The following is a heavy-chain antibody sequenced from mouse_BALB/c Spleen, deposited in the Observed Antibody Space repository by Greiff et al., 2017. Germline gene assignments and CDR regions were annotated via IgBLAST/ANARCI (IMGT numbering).Heavy chain of an antibody. CDR3: ARGYYDAMDY. D-gene: IGHD1-1*01. Sequence: EVQLVESGGGLVQPGGSRKLSCAASGFTFSDYGMAWVRQAPGKGPEWVAFISNLAYSIYYADTVTGRFTISRENAKNTLYLEMSSLRSEDTAMYYCARGYYDAMDYWGQGTSVTVSS. V-gene: IGHV5-15*02. CDR1: GFTFSDYG. CDR2: ISNLAYSI. J-gene: IGHJ4*01.